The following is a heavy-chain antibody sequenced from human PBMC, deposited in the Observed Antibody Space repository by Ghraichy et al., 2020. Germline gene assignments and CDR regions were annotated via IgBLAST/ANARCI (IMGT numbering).Heavy chain of an antibody. CDR2: ISGSGSGT. J-gene: IGHJ4*03. CDR3: AKSKYCSNGGCYFDF. CDR1: AFTFSDYA. V-gene: IGHV3-23*01. Sequence: GGSLRLSCVASAFTFSDYAMTWVRQAPGKGLEWVSQISGSGSGTYYADSVKGRFTISRDNSKNTLYLEMNNLRVEDTAVYYCAKSKYCSNGGCYFDFWGQGTLVTVSS. D-gene: IGHD2-8*01.